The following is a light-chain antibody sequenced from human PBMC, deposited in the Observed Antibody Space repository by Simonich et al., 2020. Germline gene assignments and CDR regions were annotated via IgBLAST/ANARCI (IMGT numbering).Light chain of an antibody. J-gene: IGLJ3*02. CDR2: AVS. CDR3: CSYAGSYTWV. CDR1: RSDVGDYNY. Sequence: QSALTQPRSVSGSPGQSVTISCTGTRSDVGDYNYFSWYQQHPGKAPKLMIYAVSKRPSGVPDRFSGSKSGNTASLTISGLQAEDEADYYCCSYAGSYTWVFGGGTKLTVL. V-gene: IGLV2-11*01.